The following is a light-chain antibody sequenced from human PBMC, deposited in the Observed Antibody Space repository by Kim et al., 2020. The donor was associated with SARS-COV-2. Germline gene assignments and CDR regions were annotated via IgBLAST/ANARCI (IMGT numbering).Light chain of an antibody. CDR1: NNNVGYQG. Sequence: QAGLTQPPSVSKGLGQTATLTCTGNNNNVGYQGAAWLQQHQGHPPKLLSYRNNNRPSGISERFSASRSGDTASLTITGLQPEDETDYYCSAWDSSLNVWVFGGGTQLTVL. J-gene: IGLJ3*02. CDR2: RNN. CDR3: SAWDSSLNVWV. V-gene: IGLV10-54*04.